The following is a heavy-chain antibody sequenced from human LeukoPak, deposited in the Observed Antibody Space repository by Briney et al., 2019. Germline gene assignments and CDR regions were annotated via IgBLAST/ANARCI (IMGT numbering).Heavy chain of an antibody. V-gene: IGHV1-8*01. CDR1: GYTFTSYD. D-gene: IGHD3-16*02. CDR2: MNPNSGNT. CDR3: ARGSRITFGGVIVKPYYFDY. J-gene: IGHJ4*02. Sequence: ASVKVSCKVSGYTFTSYDTNWVRQATGQGLEWMGWMNPNSGNTGYAQKFQGRVTMTRNTSISTAYMELSSLRSEDTAVYYCARGSRITFGGVIVKPYYFDYWGQGTLVTVSS.